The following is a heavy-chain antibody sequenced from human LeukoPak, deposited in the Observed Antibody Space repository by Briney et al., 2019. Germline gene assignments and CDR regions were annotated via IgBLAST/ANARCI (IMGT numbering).Heavy chain of an antibody. V-gene: IGHV4-39*01. CDR2: IYYSGSA. CDR3: AFYDSSGYYAFDI. CDR1: GGSISSSSYY. D-gene: IGHD3-22*01. Sequence: SETLSLTCTVSGGSISSSSYYWGWIRQPPGKGLEWIGTIYYSGSAYYNSSLKSRVTMSVDTSKNQFSLKLSSVTAADTAVYYCAFYDSSGYYAFDIWGQGTVVTVSS. J-gene: IGHJ3*02.